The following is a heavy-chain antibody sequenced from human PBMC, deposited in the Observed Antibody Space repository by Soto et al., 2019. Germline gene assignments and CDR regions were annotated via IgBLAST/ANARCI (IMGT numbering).Heavy chain of an antibody. CDR3: AKDYLRFLWPEAYTTHFDY. CDR2: ISYDGSNK. J-gene: IGHJ4*02. CDR1: GFTFSSYG. Sequence: GGSLRLSCAASGFTFSSYGMHWVRQAPGKGLEWVAVISYDGSNKYYADSVKGRFTISRDNSKNTLYLQMNSLRAEDTAVYYCAKDYLRFLWPEAYTTHFDYWGQGTLVTVSS. V-gene: IGHV3-30*18. D-gene: IGHD3-3*01.